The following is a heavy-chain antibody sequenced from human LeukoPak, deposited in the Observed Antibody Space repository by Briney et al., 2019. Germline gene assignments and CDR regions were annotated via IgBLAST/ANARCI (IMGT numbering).Heavy chain of an antibody. Sequence: GGSLRLSCVVSGFPFSNNPMNWVRQAPGKGLEWVSYISTAITTTYYAESVKGRFTISRDNAKNSLYLQMNSLRVEDTAVYYCARDGGKGYEIDYGGQGTLVTVSS. CDR2: ISTAITTT. D-gene: IGHD2-2*01. J-gene: IGHJ4*02. CDR1: GFPFSNNP. CDR3: ARDGGKGYEIDY. V-gene: IGHV3-48*01.